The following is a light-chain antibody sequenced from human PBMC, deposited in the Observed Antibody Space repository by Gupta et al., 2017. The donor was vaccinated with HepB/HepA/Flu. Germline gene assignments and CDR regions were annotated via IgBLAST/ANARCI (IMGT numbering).Light chain of an antibody. CDR2: VAS. J-gene: IGKJ3*01. V-gene: IGKV1-39*01. Sequence: DIQLTQSPSSLSASVGDRVTITCRASQSISTNLNWYQQKPGKAPKLLIYVASNLQSGVPLRFSGSGSRTEVTLTISSLQPEDVAIYFCQQNYDTPRTFGPGTRVDIK. CDR3: QQNYDTPRT. CDR1: QSISTN.